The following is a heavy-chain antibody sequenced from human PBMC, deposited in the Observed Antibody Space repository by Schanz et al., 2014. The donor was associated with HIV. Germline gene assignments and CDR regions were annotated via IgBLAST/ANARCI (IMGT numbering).Heavy chain of an antibody. CDR3: GTYNYGSGHDY. D-gene: IGHD3-10*01. Sequence: EVQLVESGGGLVKPGRSLRLSCTASGFTFGDYPMTWVRQAPGKGLEWVSTISGSDGDTYYADSVKGRFTISRDNSKNTLYLQMNSLRAEDTAIYHCGTYNYGSGHDYWGQGTLVTVSS. CDR2: ISGSDGDT. J-gene: IGHJ4*02. CDR1: GFTFGDYP. V-gene: IGHV3-23*04.